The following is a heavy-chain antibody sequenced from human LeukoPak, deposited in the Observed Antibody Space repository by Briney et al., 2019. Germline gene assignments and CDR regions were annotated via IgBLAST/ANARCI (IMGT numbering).Heavy chain of an antibody. CDR1: GFIFSDYS. J-gene: IGHJ4*02. D-gene: IGHD3-22*01. V-gene: IGHV3-21*01. Sequence: GGSLRLSCAASGFIFSDYSMGWVRQAPGKGLEWVASISSTSNFIYHADSVKGRFTISRDNAKASLFLQMSSLRVEDTAVYYCQAGGYYTSFDHWGQGILVIVSS. CDR2: ISSTSNFI. CDR3: QAGGYYTSFDH.